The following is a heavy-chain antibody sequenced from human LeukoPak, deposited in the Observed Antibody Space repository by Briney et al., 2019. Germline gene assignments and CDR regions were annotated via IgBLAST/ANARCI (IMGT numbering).Heavy chain of an antibody. J-gene: IGHJ6*03. CDR2: ISYDGSNK. CDR1: GFTFSSYA. D-gene: IGHD5-18*01. V-gene: IGHV3-30-3*01. Sequence: GGSLRLSCAASGFTFSSYAMHWVRQAPGKGLEWVAVISYDGSNKYYADSVKGRFTISRDNSKNTLYLQMNSLRAEDTAVYYCVRDHTATHYYYYMDVWGKGTTVTVSS. CDR3: VRDHTATHYYYYMDV.